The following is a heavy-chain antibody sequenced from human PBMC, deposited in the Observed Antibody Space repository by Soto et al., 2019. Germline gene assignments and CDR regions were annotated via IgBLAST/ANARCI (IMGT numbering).Heavy chain of an antibody. V-gene: IGHV5-10-1*01. CDR2: IDPSDSYT. Sequence: GESLKISCKGSGYSFTSYWISWVRQMPGKGLEWMGRIDPSDSYTNYSPSFQGHVTISADKSISTAYLQWSSLKASDTAMYYCASRDGGPRFIAFYSGQGTLDIGSS. CDR3: ASRDGGPRFIAFY. CDR1: GYSFTSYW. D-gene: IGHD2-15*01. J-gene: IGHJ4*02.